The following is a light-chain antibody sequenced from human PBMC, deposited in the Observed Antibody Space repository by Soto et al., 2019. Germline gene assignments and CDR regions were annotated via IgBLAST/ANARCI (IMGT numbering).Light chain of an antibody. CDR2: GNS. V-gene: IGLV1-40*01. J-gene: IGLJ3*02. Sequence: QSVLTQPPSVSGAPGQRVTISCTGSSSNTGAGYDVHWYQQLPGTAPKLLIYGNSNRPSGVPDRFSGSKSGTSASLGITGRQAEDEADYYCLSYDSSLSGWVFGGGTQLTVL. CDR3: LSYDSSLSGWV. CDR1: SSNTGAGYD.